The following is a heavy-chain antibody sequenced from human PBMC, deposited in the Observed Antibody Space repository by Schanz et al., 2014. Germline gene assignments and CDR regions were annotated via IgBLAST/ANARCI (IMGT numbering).Heavy chain of an antibody. V-gene: IGHV1-69*02. J-gene: IGHJ3*02. CDR1: GGTFSSYT. CDR2: IISILGIP. CDR3: ARGGGPEDVFDI. Sequence: QVQLVQSGAEVKKPGSSMKVSCKASGGTFSSYTISWVRQAPGQGLEWMGRIISILGIPNYAQKFQGRVTITADKSTSTAYMELSSLRSDDTAVYYCARGGGPEDVFDIWGQGTILTVSS. D-gene: IGHD2-15*01.